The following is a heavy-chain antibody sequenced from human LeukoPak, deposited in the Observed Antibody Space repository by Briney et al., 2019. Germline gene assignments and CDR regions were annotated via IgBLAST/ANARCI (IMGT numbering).Heavy chain of an antibody. CDR1: GYSISSGYY. CDR2: IYHSGST. D-gene: IGHD2-2*03. Sequence: SETLSLTCAVSGYSISSGYYWGWIRPPPGKGLEWIGIIYHSGSTYYNPSLKSRVTISVDTSKNQFSLKLSSVTAADTAVYYCARQGVDGYCSSTSCYAGVDYWGQGTLVTVSS. V-gene: IGHV4-38-2*01. J-gene: IGHJ4*02. CDR3: ARQGVDGYCSSTSCYAGVDY.